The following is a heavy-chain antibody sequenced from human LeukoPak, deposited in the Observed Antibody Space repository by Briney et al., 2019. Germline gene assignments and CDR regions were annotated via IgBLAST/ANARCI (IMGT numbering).Heavy chain of an antibody. V-gene: IGHV4-59*12. CDR3: ARERGRLLDS. CDR1: GGSISSYY. D-gene: IGHD5-12*01. CDR2: IYYSGST. J-gene: IGHJ4*02. Sequence: SETLSLTCTVSGGSISSYYWSWIRQPPGKGLEWIGYIYYSGSTYYNPSLKSRVTISVDTSKNHFSLKLSSVTAADTAVYYCARERGRLLDSWGQGTLVTVSS.